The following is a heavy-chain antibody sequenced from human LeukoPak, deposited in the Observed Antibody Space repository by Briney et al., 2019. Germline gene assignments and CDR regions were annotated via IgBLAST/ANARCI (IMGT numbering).Heavy chain of an antibody. D-gene: IGHD4-17*01. CDR3: AKSHGDYGLLDY. Sequence: ASVKVSRKVSGYSLTDLSLRWVRQAPGKGLEWMGGFDPEDGEPIYAQKFQGRLSMTEDTSKDTGYMELRTLRSEDTALYYCAKSHGDYGLLDYWGQGTLVTVSS. V-gene: IGHV1-24*01. J-gene: IGHJ4*02. CDR1: GYSLTDLS. CDR2: FDPEDGEP.